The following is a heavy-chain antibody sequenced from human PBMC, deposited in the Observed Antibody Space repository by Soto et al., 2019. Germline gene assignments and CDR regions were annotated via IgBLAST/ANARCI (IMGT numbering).Heavy chain of an antibody. J-gene: IGHJ6*02. Sequence: QVQLQESGPGLVKPSGTLSLTCAVSGGSISSSNWWSWVRQPPGKGLEWIGEIYHSGSTNYNPSLKSRVTISVDRCKNQFSLRLSSVTAADTAVYYCARGNVDIVATTNYYYYYGMDVGGQGTTVTVSS. V-gene: IGHV4-4*02. CDR2: IYHSGST. D-gene: IGHD5-12*01. CDR3: ARGNVDIVATTNYYYYYGMDV. CDR1: GGSISSSNW.